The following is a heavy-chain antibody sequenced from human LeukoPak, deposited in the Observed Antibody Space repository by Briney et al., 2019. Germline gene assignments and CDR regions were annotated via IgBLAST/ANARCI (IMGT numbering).Heavy chain of an antibody. CDR2: INTNTGNP. V-gene: IGHV7-4-1*02. CDR3: ASPTEATHYYYYYMDV. D-gene: IGHD5-12*01. Sequence: GASVKVSCKASGYTFTSYAMNWVRQAPGQGLEWMGWINTNTGNPTYAQGFTGRFVFSLDTSVSTAYLQISSLKAEDTAVYYCASPTEATHYYYYYMDVWGKGTTVTVSS. J-gene: IGHJ6*03. CDR1: GYTFTSYA.